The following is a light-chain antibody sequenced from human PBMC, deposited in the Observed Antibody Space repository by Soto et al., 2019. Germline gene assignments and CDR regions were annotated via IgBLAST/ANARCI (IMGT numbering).Light chain of an antibody. V-gene: IGLV4-69*01. CDR1: SGHSSYA. CDR3: QTWGTGIWV. CDR2: VNSDGSH. Sequence: QPVLTQSPSASASLGASVKLTCTLSSGHSSYAIAWHQQQPEKGPRYLMKVNSDGSHSKGDGIPDRFSGSSSGAERYLTIPSLQSEDEADYYCQTWGTGIWVFGGGTKLTVL. J-gene: IGLJ3*02.